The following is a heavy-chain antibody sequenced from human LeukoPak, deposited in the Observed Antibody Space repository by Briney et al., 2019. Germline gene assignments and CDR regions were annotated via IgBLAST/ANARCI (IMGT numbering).Heavy chain of an antibody. CDR3: ASSPDYGGNSGAFDI. CDR2: IYPGDSDT. J-gene: IGHJ3*02. V-gene: IGHV5-51*01. D-gene: IGHD4-23*01. CDR1: GYSFTSYW. Sequence: GESLKISCKGSGYSFTSYWIGWVRQMPGKGLERMGIIYPGDSDTRYSPSFQGQVTISADKSISTAYLQWSSLKASDTAMYYCASSPDYGGNSGAFDIWGQGTMVTVSS.